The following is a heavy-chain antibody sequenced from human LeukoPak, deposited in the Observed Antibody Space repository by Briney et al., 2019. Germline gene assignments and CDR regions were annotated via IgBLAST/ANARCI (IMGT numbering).Heavy chain of an antibody. V-gene: IGHV3-23*01. J-gene: IGHJ4*02. CDR2: ISGSGDNT. CDR3: ARGTLNIPGEHGAFDY. CDR1: GFTFSSHG. Sequence: PGGSLRLSCAASGFTFSSHGMSWVRQAPGKGLEWVSTISGSGDNTYYADSVKGRFTISRDNSKNTLYLQMNSLRAEDTAVYYCARGTLNIPGEHGAFDYWGQGTLVTVSS. D-gene: IGHD1-14*01.